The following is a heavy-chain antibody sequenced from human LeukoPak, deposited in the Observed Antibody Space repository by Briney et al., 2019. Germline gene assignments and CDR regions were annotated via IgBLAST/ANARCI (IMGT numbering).Heavy chain of an antibody. Sequence: GGSLRLSCTVSGFTVSSNSMSWVRQAPGKGLEWVSFIYSDNTHYSDSVKGRFTISRDNSKNTLYLQMNSLRAEDTAAYYCARRAGAYSHPYDYWGRGTLVTVSS. J-gene: IGHJ4*02. CDR2: IYSDNT. CDR3: ARRAGAYSHPYDY. CDR1: GFTVSSNS. V-gene: IGHV3-53*01. D-gene: IGHD4/OR15-4a*01.